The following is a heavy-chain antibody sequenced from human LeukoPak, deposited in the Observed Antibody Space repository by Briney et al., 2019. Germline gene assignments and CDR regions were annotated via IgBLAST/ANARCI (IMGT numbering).Heavy chain of an antibody. CDR3: ARVVGATTWFDP. Sequence: GESLKISCKGPGYSFTSYWISWVRQMPGKGLEWMGRIDPSDSYTNYSPSFQGHVTISADKSISTAYLQWSSLKASDTAMYYCARVVGATTWFDPWGQGTLVTVSS. CDR1: GYSFTSYW. V-gene: IGHV5-10-1*01. CDR2: IDPSDSYT. D-gene: IGHD1-26*01. J-gene: IGHJ5*02.